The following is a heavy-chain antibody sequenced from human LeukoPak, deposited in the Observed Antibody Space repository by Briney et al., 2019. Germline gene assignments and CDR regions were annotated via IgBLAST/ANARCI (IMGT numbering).Heavy chain of an antibody. CDR3: ARDLRGYSGWYRGYDY. J-gene: IGHJ4*02. CDR2: ISSSSSYI. D-gene: IGHD6-19*01. Sequence: PGGSLRLSCAASGFTFSSYSMNWVRQAPGKGLEWVSSISSSSSYIYYADSVKGRFTISRDNAKNSLYLQMNSLRAEDTAVYYCARDLRGYSGWYRGYDYWGQGTLVTVSS. V-gene: IGHV3-21*01. CDR1: GFTFSSYS.